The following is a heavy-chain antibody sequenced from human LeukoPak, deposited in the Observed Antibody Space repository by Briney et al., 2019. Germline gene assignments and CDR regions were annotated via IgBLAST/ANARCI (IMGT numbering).Heavy chain of an antibody. J-gene: IGHJ4*02. CDR3: ARGHRGLQD. CDR2: LFSSGTT. V-gene: IGHV4-59*01. Sequence: SETLSLTCAVSGTSITNYHWTWIRQPPGRGLEWIGYLFSSGTTNYNPSLKSRVTISLDTSKSQFSLKLTSVTATDSAVYYCARGHRGLQDWAQGTLVTVSS. CDR1: GTSITNYH.